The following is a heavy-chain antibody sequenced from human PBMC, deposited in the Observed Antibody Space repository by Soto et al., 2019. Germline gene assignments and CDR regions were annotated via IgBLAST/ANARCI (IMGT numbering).Heavy chain of an antibody. CDR1: GFTFSSYS. D-gene: IGHD3-10*01. J-gene: IGHJ3*02. Sequence: PGGSLRLSCAASGFTFSSYSMNWVRQAPGKGLEWVSYISSSSSTIYYADSVKGRFTISRDNAKNSLYLQMNSLRAEDTAVYYCARASGITMVRGALRGDAFDIWGQGTMVTVSS. CDR3: ARASGITMVRGALRGDAFDI. V-gene: IGHV3-48*01. CDR2: ISSSSSTI.